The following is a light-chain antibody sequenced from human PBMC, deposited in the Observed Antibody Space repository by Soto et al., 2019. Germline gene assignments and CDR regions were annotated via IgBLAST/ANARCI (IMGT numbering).Light chain of an antibody. CDR2: LNSDGSH. CDR1: SGHSSYA. CDR3: QTWGTGIRV. V-gene: IGLV4-69*01. Sequence: QLVPTQSPSASASLGASVKLTCTLSSGHSSYAIAWHQQQPEKGPRYLMKLNSDGSHSKGDGIPDRFSGSSSGAERYLTISSLQSEDEADYYCQTWGTGIRVFGTGTKVTVL. J-gene: IGLJ1*01.